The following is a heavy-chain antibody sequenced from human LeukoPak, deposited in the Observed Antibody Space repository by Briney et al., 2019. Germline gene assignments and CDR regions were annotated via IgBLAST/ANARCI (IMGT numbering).Heavy chain of an antibody. CDR3: ARSKRGNPGSLDY. CDR1: GYTFTSYA. CDR2: INAGNGNT. J-gene: IGHJ4*02. D-gene: IGHD4-11*01. V-gene: IGHV1-3*01. Sequence: ASVKVSCKASGYTFTSYALHWVRQAPGQRLEWMGWINAGNGNTKYSQKFQGRVTITRDTSASTAYMELSSLRSEDTAVYYCARSKRGNPGSLDYWVQGTLVTVSS.